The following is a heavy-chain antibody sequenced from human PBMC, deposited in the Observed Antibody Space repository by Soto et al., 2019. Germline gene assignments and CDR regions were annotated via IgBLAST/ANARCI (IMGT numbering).Heavy chain of an antibody. V-gene: IGHV3-23*01. J-gene: IGHJ5*01. Sequence: GGSLRLSCAASGFIFTNYAMSWLRQAPGEGLEWVSGISGRGDRTHYADSVKGRFTIFRDNSKNMLYLQMNNLRAEDTALYYCAKEPDIICGSYTLFDPWGQGTLVTVSS. D-gene: IGHD1-26*01. CDR1: GFIFTNYA. CDR2: ISGRGDRT. CDR3: AKEPDIICGSYTLFDP.